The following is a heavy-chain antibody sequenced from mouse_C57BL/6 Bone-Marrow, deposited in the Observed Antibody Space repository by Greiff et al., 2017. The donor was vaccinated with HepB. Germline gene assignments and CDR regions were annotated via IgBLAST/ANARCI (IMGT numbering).Heavy chain of an antibody. J-gene: IGHJ1*03. V-gene: IGHV1-55*01. CDR3: AGNYYGSSSFWYFDV. CDR2: IYPGSGST. D-gene: IGHD1-1*01. CDR1: GYTFTSYW. Sequence: VQLQQPGAELVKPGASVKMSCKASGYTFTSYWITWVKQRPGQGLEWIGDIYPGSGSTNYNEKFKSKATLPVDTSSSTAYMQRSSLTSEDSAVYYWAGNYYGSSSFWYFDVWGTGTTVTVSS.